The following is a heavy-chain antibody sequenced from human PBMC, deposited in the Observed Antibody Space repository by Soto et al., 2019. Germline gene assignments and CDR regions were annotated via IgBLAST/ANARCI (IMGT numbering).Heavy chain of an antibody. CDR3: ARSQGSSTSLAIYYYYYYGMDV. Sequence: QVQLVQSGAELKKPGSSVKVSCKASGGTFSSYAISWVRQAPGQGLEWMGGIIPISGTANYAQKFQGRVTITADESTSTAYRELSSLRSEDTAVYYWARSQGSSTSLAIYYYYYYGMDVWGQGTTVTVSS. CDR2: IIPISGTA. V-gene: IGHV1-69*01. D-gene: IGHD2-2*01. CDR1: GGTFSSYA. J-gene: IGHJ6*01.